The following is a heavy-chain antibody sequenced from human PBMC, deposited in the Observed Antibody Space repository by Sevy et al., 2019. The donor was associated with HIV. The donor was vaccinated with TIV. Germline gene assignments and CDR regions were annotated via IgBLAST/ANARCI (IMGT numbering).Heavy chain of an antibody. V-gene: IGHV3-30-3*01. CDR3: ALERLSSNVAEYFQN. Sequence: GGSLRLSCAASGFTFSAFSMHWVRQAPGKGLEWVAAISYHGSNDHYADSVKGRFTISRDNSKSSLYLQMNSLRGEDTAVYYCALERLSSNVAEYFQNWDQGTLVTVSS. CDR2: ISYHGSND. CDR1: GFTFSAFS. J-gene: IGHJ1*01. D-gene: IGHD1-1*01.